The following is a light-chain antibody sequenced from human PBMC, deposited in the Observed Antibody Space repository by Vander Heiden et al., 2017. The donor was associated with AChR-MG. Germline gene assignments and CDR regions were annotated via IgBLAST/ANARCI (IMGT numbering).Light chain of an antibody. Sequence: EVVMTQSPATLSVSPGESATLSCRASQSVSRGLAWYQHKPGQAPRLLIYGASTRATGVPARFSGSGSGTEFTLTISSLQSEDVAVYYCQQYDNWPPWTFGQRTRVEI. J-gene: IGKJ1*01. CDR1: QSVSRG. CDR2: GAS. CDR3: QQYDNWPPWT. V-gene: IGKV3-15*01.